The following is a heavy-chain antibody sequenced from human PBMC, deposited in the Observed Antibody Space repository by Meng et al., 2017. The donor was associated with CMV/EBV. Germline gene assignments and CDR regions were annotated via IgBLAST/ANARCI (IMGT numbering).Heavy chain of an antibody. J-gene: IGHJ6*02. CDR1: GGSFSGYY. CDR3: ARGEVVVVPPGGYYGMDV. D-gene: IGHD2-2*01. Sequence: SETLSLTCAVYGGSFSGYYWSWIRQPPGKGLEWIGEINHSGSTNYNPSLKSRVTISVDTSKNQFSLKLSSVTAADTAVYYCARGEVVVVPPGGYYGMDVWGQGTTVTVSS. V-gene: IGHV4-34*01. CDR2: INHSGST.